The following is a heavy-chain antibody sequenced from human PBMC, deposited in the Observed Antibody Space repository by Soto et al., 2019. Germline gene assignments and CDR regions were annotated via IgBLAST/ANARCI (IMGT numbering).Heavy chain of an antibody. D-gene: IGHD5-18*01. Sequence: SETLSLTCTVSGGSISSSNYHWGWIRQPPGKGLEWIGSMYYSGSAYYNPSLKSRVTISVDTSKNQFSLKLSSVTAADTAVYYCACIFSGGYGYGFYYYGMDVWGQGTTVTVSS. CDR3: ACIFSGGYGYGFYYYGMDV. J-gene: IGHJ6*02. CDR2: MYYSGSA. CDR1: GGSISSSNYH. V-gene: IGHV4-39*01.